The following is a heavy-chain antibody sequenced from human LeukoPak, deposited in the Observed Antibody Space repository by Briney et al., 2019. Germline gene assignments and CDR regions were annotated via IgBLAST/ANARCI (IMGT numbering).Heavy chain of an antibody. CDR2: IRQDGNEK. CDR1: GFTFSGYW. V-gene: IGHV3-7*03. J-gene: IGHJ3*02. CDR3: ARDDSPDTSDSFLAAYAI. Sequence: GGALRLSCAASGFTFSGYWMAWVRQAPGKGLEWVGNIRQDGNEKNYVDSVKARFTISRDNAKNSLYLQMNSLRAEDTAVYYCARDDSPDTSDSFLAAYAIWGQGTLVTVSS. D-gene: IGHD3-3*01.